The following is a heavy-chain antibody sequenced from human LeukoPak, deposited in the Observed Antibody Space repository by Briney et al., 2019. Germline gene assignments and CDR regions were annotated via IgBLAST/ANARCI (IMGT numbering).Heavy chain of an antibody. Sequence: SETLSLTCAVSGGSISSGGYSWSWIRQPPGKGLEWIGYIYHSGSTYYNPSLKSRVTISVDRPKNQFSLKLSSVTAADTAVYYCARGNWVRGENYYYGMDVWGQGTTVTVSS. D-gene: IGHD3-10*01. V-gene: IGHV4-30-2*01. CDR1: GGSISSGGYS. CDR3: ARGNWVRGENYYYGMDV. J-gene: IGHJ6*02. CDR2: IYHSGST.